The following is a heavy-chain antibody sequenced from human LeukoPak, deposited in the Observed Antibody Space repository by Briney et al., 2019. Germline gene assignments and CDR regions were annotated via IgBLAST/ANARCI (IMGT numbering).Heavy chain of an antibody. Sequence: ASVKVSCKASGYTFTGYYMHWVRQAAGQGLEWMGWINPNSGGTNYAQKFQGRVTMTRDTSISTAYMELSRLRSDDTAVYYCAGGYSYGTDAFDIWGQGTMVTVSS. CDR3: AGGYSYGTDAFDI. CDR2: INPNSGGT. J-gene: IGHJ3*02. V-gene: IGHV1-2*02. CDR1: GYTFTGYY. D-gene: IGHD5-18*01.